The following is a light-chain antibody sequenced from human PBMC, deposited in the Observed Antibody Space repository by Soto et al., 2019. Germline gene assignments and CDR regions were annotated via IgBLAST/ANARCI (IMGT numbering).Light chain of an antibody. CDR1: SSDVGAYNY. CDR2: DVS. Sequence: QSVLTQPASVSGSPGQSIAISCTGTSSDVGAYNYVSWYQQHPGKAPKLMIYDVSNRPSGVSDRFSGSKSGNTASLTISGLQAEDEADYYCSSYTNSGNYVFGTGTKVTVL. V-gene: IGLV2-14*01. J-gene: IGLJ1*01. CDR3: SSYTNSGNYV.